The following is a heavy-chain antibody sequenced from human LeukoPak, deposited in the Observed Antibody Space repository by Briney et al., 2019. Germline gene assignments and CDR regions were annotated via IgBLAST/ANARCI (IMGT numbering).Heavy chain of an antibody. D-gene: IGHD6-19*01. V-gene: IGHV1-46*01. CDR2: INPSGGST. J-gene: IGHJ6*02. CDR3: ARPGYSSGWYLGYYYGMDV. CDR1: GYTFTSYY. Sequence: ASVKVSCKASGYTFTSYYIHWVRQAPGQGLEWMGIINPSGGSTNYAQDFQGRVTMTRDTSTSTVYMELSSLRSEDTAVYYCARPGYSSGWYLGYYYGMDVWGQGTTVTVSS.